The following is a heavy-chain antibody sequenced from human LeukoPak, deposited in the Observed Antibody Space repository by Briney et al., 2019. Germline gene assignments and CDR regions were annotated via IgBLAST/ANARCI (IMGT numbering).Heavy chain of an antibody. CDR2: ITTSSDTI. CDR3: AELGITMIGGV. Sequence: HAGGSLRLSCAASGFTFSSYEMNWVRQAPGKGLEWLSYITTSSDTIYYADSVKGRFTISRDNAKNSLYLQMNSLRAEDTAVYYCAELGITMIGGVWGKGTTVTISS. CDR1: GFTFSSYE. J-gene: IGHJ6*04. D-gene: IGHD3-10*02. V-gene: IGHV3-48*03.